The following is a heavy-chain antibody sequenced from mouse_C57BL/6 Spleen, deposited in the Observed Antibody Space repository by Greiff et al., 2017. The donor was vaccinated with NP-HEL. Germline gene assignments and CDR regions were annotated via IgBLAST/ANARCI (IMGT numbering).Heavy chain of an antibody. Sequence: VQLQQSGAELVKPGASVKLSCKASGYTFTSYWMHWVKQRPGQGLEWIGMIHPNSGSTNYNEKFKSKATLTVDKSSSTAYMQLSSLTSEDSAVYYCARGPNSVAGDYFDYWGQGTTLTVSS. D-gene: IGHD1-1*01. J-gene: IGHJ2*01. V-gene: IGHV1-64*01. CDR3: ARGPNSVAGDYFDY. CDR1: GYTFTSYW. CDR2: IHPNSGST.